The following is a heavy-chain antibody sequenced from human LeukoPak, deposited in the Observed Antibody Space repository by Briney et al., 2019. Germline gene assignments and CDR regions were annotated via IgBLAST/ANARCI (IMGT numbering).Heavy chain of an antibody. Sequence: SETLSLTCTVSGGSLSSSSYYWGWIRQPPGKGLEWIGSIYYSGSTYYNPSLKSRVTISVDTSKNQFSLKLSSVTAADTAVYYCARHYYDSSGRKPYYFDYWGQGTLVTVSS. J-gene: IGHJ4*02. D-gene: IGHD3-22*01. CDR2: IYYSGST. CDR1: GGSLSSSSYY. CDR3: ARHYYDSSGRKPYYFDY. V-gene: IGHV4-39*01.